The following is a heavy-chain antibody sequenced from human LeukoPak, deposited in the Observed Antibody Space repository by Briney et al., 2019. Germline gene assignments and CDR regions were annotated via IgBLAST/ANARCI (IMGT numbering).Heavy chain of an antibody. CDR2: ITNSGSST. Sequence: GGSLRLSCAASGFTFTNYAMCWVRQAPGKGLEWVSAITNSGSSTYYADSVRGRFTISRDNPKNTLYLQINSLRAEDTAVYYCARREPTVTTPYQDYFDYWGQGTLVTVSS. CDR1: GFTFTNYA. D-gene: IGHD4-17*01. V-gene: IGHV3-23*01. CDR3: ARREPTVTTPYQDYFDY. J-gene: IGHJ4*02.